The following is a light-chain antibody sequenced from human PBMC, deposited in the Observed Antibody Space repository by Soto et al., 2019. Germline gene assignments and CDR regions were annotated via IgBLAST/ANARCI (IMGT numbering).Light chain of an antibody. Sequence: QSVLTQPPSVSAAPGQKVTISCAGSSSNIGSNYVSWYQQLPGTAPKLLIYENNKRPSGIPDRFSGSKSVTSATLGITGLQTGDEADYHCGTWDSSLSAHVFGTGTKVTVL. CDR1: SSNIGSNY. CDR3: GTWDSSLSAHV. J-gene: IGLJ1*01. V-gene: IGLV1-51*02. CDR2: ENN.